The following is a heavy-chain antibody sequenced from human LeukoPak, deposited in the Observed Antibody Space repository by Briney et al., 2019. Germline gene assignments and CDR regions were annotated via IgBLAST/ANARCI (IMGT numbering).Heavy chain of an antibody. CDR3: TTVPSAREDY. CDR2: IKSNADGGTV. V-gene: IGHV3-15*01. D-gene: IGHD1-26*01. Sequence: PGGSLRLSCAASGFTFSSYGMHWVRQAPGKGLEWIGRIKSNADGGTVDYAASVKGRFTLSRDDSVDTLYQQMDSLNTGDSGVYYCTTVPSAREDYWGQGTLVTVSS. J-gene: IGHJ4*02. CDR1: GFTFSSYG.